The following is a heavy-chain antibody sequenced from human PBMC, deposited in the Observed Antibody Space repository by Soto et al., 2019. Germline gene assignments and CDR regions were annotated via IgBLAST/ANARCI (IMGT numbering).Heavy chain of an antibody. Sequence: PSETLSLTCTVSGGSISSSSYYWGWIRQPPGKGLEWIGSIYYSGSTYYNPSLKSRVTISVDTSKNQFSLKLSSVTAADTAVYYCARELGDGYRKFDYWGQGNLVTVSS. CDR3: ARELGDGYRKFDY. V-gene: IGHV4-39*02. J-gene: IGHJ4*02. CDR2: IYYSGST. CDR1: GGSISSSSYY. D-gene: IGHD5-12*01.